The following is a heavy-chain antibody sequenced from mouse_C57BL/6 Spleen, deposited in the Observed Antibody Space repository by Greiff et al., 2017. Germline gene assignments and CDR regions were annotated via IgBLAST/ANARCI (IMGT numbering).Heavy chain of an antibody. CDR1: GFSLTSYG. CDR2: IWSGGST. Sequence: VKLVESGPGLVQPSQSLSITCTVSGFSLTSYGVHWVRQSPGKGLEWLGVIWSGGSTDYNAAFISRLSIGKDNSKSQVFFKMNSLQADDTAIYYCARTGTLAWFAYWGQGTLVTVSA. D-gene: IGHD4-1*01. CDR3: ARTGTLAWFAY. V-gene: IGHV2-2*01. J-gene: IGHJ3*01.